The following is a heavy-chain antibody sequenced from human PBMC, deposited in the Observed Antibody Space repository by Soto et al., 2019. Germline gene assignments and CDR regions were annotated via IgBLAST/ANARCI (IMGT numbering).Heavy chain of an antibody. CDR3: ASSSYRGWDPYYTYYDMHV. J-gene: IGHJ6*01. V-gene: IGHV3-74*01. CDR2: INSDGSST. CDR1: GFTFSSYW. Sequence: PGGSLRLSCAASGFTFSSYWMHWVRQAPGKGLVWVSRINSDGSSTSYADSVKGRFTISRDNAKNTLYLQMNSLRAEDTAVYYCASSSYRGWDPYYTYYDMHVWGQAPTVTVPS. D-gene: IGHD5-12*01.